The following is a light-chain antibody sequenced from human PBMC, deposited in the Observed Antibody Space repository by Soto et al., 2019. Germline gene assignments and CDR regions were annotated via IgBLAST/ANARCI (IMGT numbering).Light chain of an antibody. Sequence: PGERAIVSCRASQSVGGNSLAWYQQRPGQAPRLLIYDTSKRATGIPDRFSGSGSGTDFTLTISRLEPADFAVYYCQQYQNSPRTFGQGTKVEIK. J-gene: IGKJ1*01. V-gene: IGKV3-20*01. CDR3: QQYQNSPRT. CDR2: DTS. CDR1: QSVGGNS.